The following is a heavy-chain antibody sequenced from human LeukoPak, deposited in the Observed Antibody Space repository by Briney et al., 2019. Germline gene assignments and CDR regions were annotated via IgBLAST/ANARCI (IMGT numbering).Heavy chain of an antibody. CDR3: AKDHVVPAARGDYYYYGMDV. V-gene: IGHV3-23*01. CDR1: GFTFNSYA. Sequence: PGGSLRLSCAASGFTFNSYAMSWVRQAPGKGLEWVSTISGSGDSTYYADSVKGRFTISRDNSKNTLYLQMNSLRAEDTAVYYCAKDHVVPAARGDYYYYGMDVWGQGTTVTVSS. D-gene: IGHD2-2*01. CDR2: ISGSGDST. J-gene: IGHJ6*02.